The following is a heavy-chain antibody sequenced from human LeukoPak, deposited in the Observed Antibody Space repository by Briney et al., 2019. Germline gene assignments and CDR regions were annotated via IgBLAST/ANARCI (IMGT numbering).Heavy chain of an antibody. V-gene: IGHV3-11*06. CDR2: ISSSSSYI. CDR3: AKDFSVYYYDSRVLDY. J-gene: IGHJ4*02. D-gene: IGHD3-22*01. Sequence: GGSLRLSCAASGFMFSDYYMSWIRQAPGKGLEWVSSISSSSSYIYYADSMKGRFTISRDNANNSLYLQMNSLRAEDTAVYYCAKDFSVYYYDSRVLDYWGQGTLVTVSS. CDR1: GFMFSDYY.